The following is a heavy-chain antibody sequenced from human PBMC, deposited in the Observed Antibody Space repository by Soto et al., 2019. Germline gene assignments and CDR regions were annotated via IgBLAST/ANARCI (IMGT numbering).Heavy chain of an antibody. CDR3: TRHGFSSGDDY. D-gene: IGHD3-22*01. Sequence: QPXGCLRVACTGSGFTFSGSAMHWVRQASGKGLEWVGRIRSKANSYATAYAASVKGRFTISRDDSKNTAYLQMNSLKTEDTAVYYCTRHGFSSGDDYWGQGTLVTVSS. V-gene: IGHV3-73*01. J-gene: IGHJ4*02. CDR1: GFTFSGSA. CDR2: IRSKANSYAT.